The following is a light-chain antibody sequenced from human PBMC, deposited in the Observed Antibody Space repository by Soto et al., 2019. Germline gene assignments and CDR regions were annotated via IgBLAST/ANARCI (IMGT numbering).Light chain of an antibody. CDR1: QSVDSY. CDR3: QQRGT. V-gene: IGKV3-11*01. J-gene: IGKJ2*01. Sequence: EIVLTQSPATLSLSPGERATLSCRASQSVDSYLAWYQHKPGQAPRLLINDASNRATGIPARFSCSGSGTDFTLTISSLEPEDFAIYYCQQRGTFGQGTKLEIK. CDR2: DAS.